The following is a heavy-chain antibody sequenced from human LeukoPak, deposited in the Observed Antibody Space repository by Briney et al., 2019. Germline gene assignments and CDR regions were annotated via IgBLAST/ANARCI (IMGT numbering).Heavy chain of an antibody. V-gene: IGHV3-20*04. D-gene: IGHD1-26*01. J-gene: IGHJ6*04. CDR1: GFTFDDSG. Sequence: PGGSLRLSCAASGFTFDDSGMSWVRQAPGKGLEWVSGINWNGGSTGYADSVKGRFTISRDNAKNSLYLQMNSLRAEDTAVYYCASLPPRWENNVWGKGTTVTISS. CDR2: INWNGGST. CDR3: ASLPPRWENNV.